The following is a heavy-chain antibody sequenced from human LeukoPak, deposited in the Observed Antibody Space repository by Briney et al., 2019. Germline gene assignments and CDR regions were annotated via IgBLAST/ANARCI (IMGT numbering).Heavy chain of an antibody. CDR3: AKECDYYDFWTPAAFDI. CDR1: GFTFSSYG. V-gene: IGHV3-30*18. J-gene: IGHJ3*02. Sequence: PGRSLRLSCAASGFTFSSYGMHWVRQAPGKGLEGVAVISYDGSNKYYADSVKGRFTISRDNSKNTLYLQMNSLRAEDTAVYYCAKECDYYDFWTPAAFDIWGQGTMVTVSS. D-gene: IGHD3-3*01. CDR2: ISYDGSNK.